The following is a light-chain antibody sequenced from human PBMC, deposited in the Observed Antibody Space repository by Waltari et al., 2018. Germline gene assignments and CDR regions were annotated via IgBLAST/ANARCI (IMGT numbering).Light chain of an antibody. J-gene: IGLJ3*02. Sequence: QFALTQPASVSGSPGQSITISCTGTSSDIGTYDYVSCYQQHPGEAPKLILYDVSHRPSGVPSRFSGSKSDNTASLTISGLQAEDESDYYCSSFTTRSTWVFGGGTKLTVL. CDR1: SSDIGTYDY. CDR2: DVS. V-gene: IGLV2-14*03. CDR3: SSFTTRSTWV.